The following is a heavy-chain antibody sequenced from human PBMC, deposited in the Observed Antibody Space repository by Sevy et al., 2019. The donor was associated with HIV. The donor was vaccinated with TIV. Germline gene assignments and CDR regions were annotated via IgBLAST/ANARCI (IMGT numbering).Heavy chain of an antibody. V-gene: IGHV1-69*04. CDR2: IIPILGIA. J-gene: IGHJ6*02. Sequence: ASVKVPCKASGGTFSSYAISWVRQAPGQGLEWMGRIIPILGIANYAQKFQGRVTITADKSTSTAYMELSSLRSEDTAVYYCASVAPSKYYYYYGMDVWGQGTTVTVSS. CDR1: GGTFSSYA. CDR3: ASVAPSKYYYYYGMDV.